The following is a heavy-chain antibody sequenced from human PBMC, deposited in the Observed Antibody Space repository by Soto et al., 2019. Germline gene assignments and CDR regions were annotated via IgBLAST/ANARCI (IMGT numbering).Heavy chain of an antibody. V-gene: IGHV3-23*01. CDR1: GFTFSSYA. Sequence: GESLKISCAASGFTFSSYAMSWVRQAPGKGLEWVSAISGSGGSTYYADSVKGRFTISRDNSKNTLYLQMNSLRAEDTAVYYCAKDTRGYGGSYYGSVTSYYYYGMDVWGQGTTVTVSS. CDR2: ISGSGGST. D-gene: IGHD1-26*01. J-gene: IGHJ6*02. CDR3: AKDTRGYGGSYYGSVTSYYYYGMDV.